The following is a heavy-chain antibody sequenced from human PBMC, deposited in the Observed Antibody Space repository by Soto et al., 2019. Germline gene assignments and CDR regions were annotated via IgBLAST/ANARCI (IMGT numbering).Heavy chain of an antibody. V-gene: IGHV4-38-2*02. CDR1: GFSISGGYF. J-gene: IGHJ5*02. Sequence: SETLSLTCAVSGFSISGGYFWGWIRQPPGKGPEWLGSIYHSGTTCYNPSVKGRVTISVDTSKNQFSLKMSSVTAADTAVYYCARDSSGYYWFDPWGQGTLVTVSS. CDR3: ARDSSGYYWFDP. D-gene: IGHD3-22*01. CDR2: IYHSGTT.